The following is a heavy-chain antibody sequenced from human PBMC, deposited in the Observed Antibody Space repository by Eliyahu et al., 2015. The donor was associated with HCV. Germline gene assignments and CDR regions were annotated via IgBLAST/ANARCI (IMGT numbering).Heavy chain of an antibody. CDR2: MFNTGRT. CDR3: ARDTGFHIDY. V-gene: IGHV4-30-4*01. D-gene: IGHD3-9*01. Sequence: QVQLQESGPGLVKPSQTLSLTCSVSGGAISSSDYYWSWIRQTPGKGLEWIGYMFNTGRTFYKASLKSRVTVSGDSSKNQFSLRLTSVTAADSGVYYCARDTGFHIDYWGQGTLVTVSS. CDR1: GGAISSSDYY. J-gene: IGHJ4*02.